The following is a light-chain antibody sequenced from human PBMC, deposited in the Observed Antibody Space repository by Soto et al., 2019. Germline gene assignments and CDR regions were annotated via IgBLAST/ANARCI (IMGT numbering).Light chain of an antibody. CDR3: HQYYKWPLT. Sequence: EMVLTQSPATLSVSPGESATLSCRASESVSSNLAWYQQKPGQAPRLLIYGASTRATGIPARFSGSGSGTEFTLTISSLQSEDFAVYYCHQYYKWPLTFGGGTKVDIK. J-gene: IGKJ4*01. V-gene: IGKV3-15*01. CDR2: GAS. CDR1: ESVSSN.